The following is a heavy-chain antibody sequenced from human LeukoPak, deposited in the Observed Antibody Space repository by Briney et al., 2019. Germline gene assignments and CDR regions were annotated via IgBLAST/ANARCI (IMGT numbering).Heavy chain of an antibody. V-gene: IGHV1-69*06. CDR3: ARDSGRPGYDFDY. Sequence: ASVKVSCKASGVTFSSYAISWVRQAPGQGLEWMGGIIPIFGTANYAQKFQGRVTITADKSTSTAYMELSSLRSEDMAVYYCARDSGRPGYDFDYWGQGTLVTVSS. CDR1: GVTFSSYA. CDR2: IIPIFGTA. J-gene: IGHJ4*02. D-gene: IGHD3-10*01.